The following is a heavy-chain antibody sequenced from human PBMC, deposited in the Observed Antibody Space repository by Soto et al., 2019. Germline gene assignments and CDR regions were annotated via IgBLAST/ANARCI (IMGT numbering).Heavy chain of an antibody. V-gene: IGHV3-21*01. Sequence: PSGSPGLSCAASGFTCSSYSMNWVRQAPGKGLEWVSSISSSSSYIYYADSVKGRFTISRDNAKNSLYLQMNSLRAEDTAVYYCARDRALGYYYYGMDVSGQAPTVTVSS. D-gene: IGHD3-16*01. CDR1: GFTCSSYS. CDR3: ARDRALGYYYYGMDV. CDR2: ISSSSSYI. J-gene: IGHJ6*02.